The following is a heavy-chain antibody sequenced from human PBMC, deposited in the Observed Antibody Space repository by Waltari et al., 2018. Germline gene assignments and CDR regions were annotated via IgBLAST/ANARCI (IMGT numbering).Heavy chain of an antibody. Sequence: QVQLVQSGAEVKKPGASVKVSCKASGYTFIGYYMHWVRQAPGQGLEWMGRINPSSGGTSCAQKFQGRVTMTRDTSISTAYMELRRLRSDDTAVYYGARGGWEVGTTSRYYYYGMDVWGQGTTVTVSS. CDR1: GYTFIGYY. D-gene: IGHD2-2*01. J-gene: IGHJ6*02. CDR3: ARGGWEVGTTSRYYYYGMDV. V-gene: IGHV1-2*06. CDR2: INPSSGGT.